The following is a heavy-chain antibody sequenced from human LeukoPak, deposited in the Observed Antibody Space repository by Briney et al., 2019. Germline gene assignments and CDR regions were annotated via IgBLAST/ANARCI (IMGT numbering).Heavy chain of an antibody. J-gene: IGHJ4*02. Sequence: GGSLRLSCAASGFTFSDYILDWVRQAPGKGLEWVGRIRRGSNSYTTEYAASVKARFIISRDDSQNSLFLHMYSLKTEDTAVYYCAKDWEASGSYGAYYFDYWGQGTLVTVSS. V-gene: IGHV3-72*01. CDR3: AKDWEASGSYGAYYFDY. D-gene: IGHD1-26*01. CDR1: GFTFSDYI. CDR2: IRRGSNSYTT.